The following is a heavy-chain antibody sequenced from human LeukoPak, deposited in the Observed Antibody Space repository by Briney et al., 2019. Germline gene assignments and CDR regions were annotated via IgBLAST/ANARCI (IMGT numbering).Heavy chain of an antibody. CDR1: GFTFANYA. CDR2: ISGSGVST. J-gene: IGHJ4*02. CDR3: AKDLGVLPAAMSGY. V-gene: IGHV3-23*01. D-gene: IGHD2-2*01. Sequence: SGGSLRLSCAASGFTFANYAMTWVRQAPGKGLEWVSCISGSGVSTYYADSVKGRFTISRDNSKNTLYLQMNSLRAVDTAIYYCAKDLGVLPAAMSGYWGQGALVTVSS.